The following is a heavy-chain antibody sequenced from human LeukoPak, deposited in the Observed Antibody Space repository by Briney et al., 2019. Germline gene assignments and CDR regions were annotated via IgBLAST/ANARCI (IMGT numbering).Heavy chain of an antibody. J-gene: IGHJ4*02. CDR2: IYHSGST. V-gene: IGHV4-38-2*01. CDR1: GYSISSGYY. Sequence: SETLSLTCAVSGYSISSGYYWGWIRQPPGKGLEWIGSIYHSGSTNYNPSLKSRVTISVDTSKNQFSLKLSSVTAADTAVYYCASDCGGDCYNSDYWGQGTLVTVSS. CDR3: ASDCGGDCYNSDY. D-gene: IGHD2-21*02.